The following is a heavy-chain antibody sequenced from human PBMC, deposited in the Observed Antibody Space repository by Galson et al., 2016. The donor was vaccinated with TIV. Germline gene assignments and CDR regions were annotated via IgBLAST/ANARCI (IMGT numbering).Heavy chain of an antibody. D-gene: IGHD1-1*01. CDR3: TRNAMGSTRNAFDI. CDR1: GFTFGHYA. Sequence: SLRLSCAASGFTFGHYAVNWFRQAPGKGLEWVGFITSKTYGATTEYAASVKGRFTISRDESRNIAYLQMSSLKTEDTAVYYCTRNAMGSTRNAFDIWGQGTVVTVSS. CDR2: ITSKTYGATT. J-gene: IGHJ3*02. V-gene: IGHV3-49*03.